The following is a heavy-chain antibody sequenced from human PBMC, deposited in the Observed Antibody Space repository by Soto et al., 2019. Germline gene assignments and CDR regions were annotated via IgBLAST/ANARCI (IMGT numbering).Heavy chain of an antibody. J-gene: IGHJ6*02. CDR3: APWEGTIFGVVPMDV. D-gene: IGHD3-3*01. CDR1: GFTFSSYA. Sequence: GGSLRLSCAASGFTFSSYAMHWVRQAPGKGLEWVAVISYDGSNKYYADSVKGRFTISRDNSKNTLYLQMNSLRAEDTAVYYCAPWEGTIFGVVPMDVWGQGTTVTVSS. CDR2: ISYDGSNK. V-gene: IGHV3-30-3*01.